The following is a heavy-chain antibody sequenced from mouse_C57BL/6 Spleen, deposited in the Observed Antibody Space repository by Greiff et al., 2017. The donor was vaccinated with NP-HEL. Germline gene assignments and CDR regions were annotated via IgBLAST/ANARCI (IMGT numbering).Heavy chain of an antibody. D-gene: IGHD1-1*01. V-gene: IGHV1-85*01. CDR2: IYPRDGST. J-gene: IGHJ1*03. CDR3: ARDGKGYFDV. Sequence: QVHVKQSGPELVKPGASVKLSCKASGYTFTSYDINWVKQRPGQGLEWIGWIYPRDGSTKYNEKFKGKATLTVDTSSSTAYMELHSLTSEDSAVYFCARDGKGYFDVWGTGTTVTVSS. CDR1: GYTFTSYD.